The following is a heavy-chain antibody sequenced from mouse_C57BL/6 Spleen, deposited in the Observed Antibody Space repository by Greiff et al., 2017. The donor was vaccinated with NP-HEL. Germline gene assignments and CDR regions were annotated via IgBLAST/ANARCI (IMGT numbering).Heavy chain of an antibody. D-gene: IGHD2-4*01. V-gene: IGHV1-26*01. CDR1: GYTFTDYY. CDR2: INPNNGGT. J-gene: IGHJ3*01. Sequence: VQLQQSGPELVKPGASVKISCKASGYTFTDYYMNWVKQSHGKSLEWIGDINPNNGGTSYNQKFKGKATLTVDKSSSTAYMELRSLTSEDSAVYYCARSKDYGLFAYWGQGTLVTVSA. CDR3: ARSKDYGLFAY.